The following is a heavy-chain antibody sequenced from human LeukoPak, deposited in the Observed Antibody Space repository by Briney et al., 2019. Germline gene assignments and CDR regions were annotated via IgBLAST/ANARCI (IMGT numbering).Heavy chain of an antibody. CDR3: ARVVDGSGSYYTNNWFDP. J-gene: IGHJ5*02. CDR2: ISAYNGNT. D-gene: IGHD3-10*01. CDR1: GHTFTSYG. Sequence: SVKVSCKASGHTFTSYGISWVRQAPGQGLEWMGWISAYNGNTNYAQKLQGRVTMTTDTSTSTAYMELRSLRSDDTAVYYCARVVDGSGSYYTNNWFDPWGQGTLVTVSS. V-gene: IGHV1-18*01.